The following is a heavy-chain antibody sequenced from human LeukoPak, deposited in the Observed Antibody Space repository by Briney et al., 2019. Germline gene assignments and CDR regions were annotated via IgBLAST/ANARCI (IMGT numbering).Heavy chain of an antibody. D-gene: IGHD3-22*01. J-gene: IGHJ3*02. Sequence: PSETLSLTCGVYGGSFRGYYWSWIRQPPGKGLEWIGEVDDSGSTNYNPSLKSRVTISVDTSKNQFSLKLSSVTAADTAVYYCARGRVIVVVTAFDIWGQGTMVTVSS. CDR1: GGSFRGYY. CDR2: VDDSGST. CDR3: ARGRVIVVVTAFDI. V-gene: IGHV4-34*01.